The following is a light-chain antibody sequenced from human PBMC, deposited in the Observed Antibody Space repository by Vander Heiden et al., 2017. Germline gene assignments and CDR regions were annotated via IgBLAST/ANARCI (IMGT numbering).Light chain of an antibody. Sequence: QSVLTQPPSASATPAQWVTISCSGSSPNIGINYVYWYQQLPGSAPKLLVYRDNQRPSGVPDRFSGSKSGTTAALAISGLRSEEEADYYCAAWEDSRSGFYVFGTGTKVTVL. V-gene: IGLV1-47*01. J-gene: IGLJ1*01. CDR1: SPNIGINY. CDR2: RDN. CDR3: AAWEDSRSGFYV.